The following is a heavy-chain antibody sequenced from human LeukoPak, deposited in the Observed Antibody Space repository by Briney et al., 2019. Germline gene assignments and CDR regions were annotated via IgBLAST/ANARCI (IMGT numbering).Heavy chain of an antibody. Sequence: SETLSLTCTVSGGSISSSSYYWGWIRQPPGKGLEWIGSIYYSGGTYYNPSLKSRVTISVDTSKNQFSLKLSSVTAADTAVYYCARDSALTGTTDYWGQGTLVTVSS. J-gene: IGHJ4*02. D-gene: IGHD1-7*01. V-gene: IGHV4-39*07. CDR3: ARDSALTGTTDY. CDR2: IYYSGGT. CDR1: GGSISSSSYY.